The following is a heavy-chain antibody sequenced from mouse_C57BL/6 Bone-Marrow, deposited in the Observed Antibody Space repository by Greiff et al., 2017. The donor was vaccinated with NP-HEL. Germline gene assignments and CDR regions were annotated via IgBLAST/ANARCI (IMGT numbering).Heavy chain of an antibody. D-gene: IGHD4-1*01. CDR2: IDPSDSYT. CDR3: ARSGTGPGFAY. J-gene: IGHJ3*01. Sequence: QVQLQQPGAELVKPGASVKLSCKASGYTFTSYWMQWVKQRPGQGLEWIGEIDPSDSYTNYNQKFKGKATLTVDTSSSTAYMQLSSLTSEDSAVYYGARSGTGPGFAYWGQGTLVTVSA. CDR1: GYTFTSYW. V-gene: IGHV1-50*01.